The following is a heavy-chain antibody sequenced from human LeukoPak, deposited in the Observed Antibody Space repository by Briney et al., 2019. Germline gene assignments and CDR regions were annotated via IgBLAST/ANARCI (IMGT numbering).Heavy chain of an antibody. D-gene: IGHD3-10*01. CDR3: ARGVLPHTPWLRLRKYNNWFDP. V-gene: IGHV1-2*02. CDR2: INPNSGGT. Sequence: ASVKVSCKASGYTFTGYYMHWVRQAPGQGLEWMGWINPNSGGTNYAQKFQGRVTMTRDTSISTAYMELSSVTAADTAVYYCARGVLPHTPWLRLRKYNNWFDPWGQGTLVTVSS. J-gene: IGHJ5*02. CDR1: GYTFTGYY.